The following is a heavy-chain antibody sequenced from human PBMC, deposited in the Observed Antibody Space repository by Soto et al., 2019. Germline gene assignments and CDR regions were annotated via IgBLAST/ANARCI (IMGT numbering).Heavy chain of an antibody. J-gene: IGHJ4*02. Sequence: EVQLLESGGGLVQPGGSLRLSCAASGFTFSTYAMRWVRQAPGKGLEWVSSITGSGDRTYYAASVKGRFTISRDNSQSTLHLQMNSLRAEDTAVYYCARMYSSSCDYWGQGTLVTVSS. CDR3: ARMYSSSCDY. CDR1: GFTFSTYA. CDR2: ITGSGDRT. D-gene: IGHD6-13*01. V-gene: IGHV3-23*01.